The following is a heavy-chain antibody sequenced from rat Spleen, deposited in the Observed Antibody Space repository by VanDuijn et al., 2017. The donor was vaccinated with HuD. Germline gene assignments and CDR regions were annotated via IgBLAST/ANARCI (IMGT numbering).Heavy chain of an antibody. V-gene: IGHV5-20*01. D-gene: IGHD1-2*01. CDR2: ITNSGGST. Sequence: EVQLVESDGGLVQPGRSLKLSCAAAGFTFSDYNMAWVRQAPTKGLEWVASITNSGGSTYYRDSVKGRFTISRDNAKSTLYLQMDSLRSEDTATYYCGKDMNYYSTYPFYVMGDWGQGASVTVSS. CDR1: GFTFSDYN. CDR3: GKDMNYYSTYPFYVMGD. J-gene: IGHJ4*01.